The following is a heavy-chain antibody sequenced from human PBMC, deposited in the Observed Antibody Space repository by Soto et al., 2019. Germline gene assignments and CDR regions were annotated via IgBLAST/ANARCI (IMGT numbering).Heavy chain of an antibody. Sequence: SETLSLTCTVSGGSISSYYWSWIRQPPGKGLEWIGYIYYSGSTNYNPSLKSRVTISVDTSKNQFSLKLSSVTAADTAVYYCARYLPSDYIWGSYRSGWFDPWGQGTLVTVSS. CDR1: GGSISSYY. D-gene: IGHD3-16*02. CDR2: IYYSGST. J-gene: IGHJ5*02. CDR3: ARYLPSDYIWGSYRSGWFDP. V-gene: IGHV4-59*12.